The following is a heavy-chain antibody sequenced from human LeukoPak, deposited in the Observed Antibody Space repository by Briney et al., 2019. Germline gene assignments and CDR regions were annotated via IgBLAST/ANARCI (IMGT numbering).Heavy chain of an antibody. J-gene: IGHJ6*02. D-gene: IGHD6-19*01. Sequence: IPSETLSLTCTVSGGSISSSSYYWGWIRQPPGKGLEWIGSIYYSGSTYYNPSLKSRVTISVDTSKNQFSLKLSSVTAADTAVYYCARKPLILIAVAGTSIYYYYYYGMDVWGQGTTVTVSS. CDR2: IYYSGST. V-gene: IGHV4-39*01. CDR1: GGSISSSSYY. CDR3: ARKPLILIAVAGTSIYYYYYYGMDV.